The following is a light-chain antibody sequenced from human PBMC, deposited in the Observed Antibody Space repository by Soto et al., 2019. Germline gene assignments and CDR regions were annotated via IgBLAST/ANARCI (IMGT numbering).Light chain of an antibody. CDR3: HHYGTSSRYT. Sequence: EIVLTQSPGTLSLSPGVRATLSCRASQSVSSSYLAWYQQKPGQPPRLLIYGASSRAAGIPDRFSGSGSGTDFTLTINRLEPEDFAVYYCHHYGTSSRYTFGQGIKVEIK. V-gene: IGKV3-20*01. J-gene: IGKJ2*01. CDR2: GAS. CDR1: QSVSSSY.